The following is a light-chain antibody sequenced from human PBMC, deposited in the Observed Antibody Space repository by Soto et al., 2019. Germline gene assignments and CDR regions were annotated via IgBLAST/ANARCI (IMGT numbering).Light chain of an antibody. J-gene: IGLJ3*02. Sequence: QSALTQPASVSESPGQSITISCTGTSSDVGFYSYVSWYQHHPGNAPKLLIYDVANRPSGVSNRFSGSKSDNTAYLSISGLQAEDEADYYCSSYTRSGTPVFGGGTKVTGL. V-gene: IGLV2-14*03. CDR1: SSDVGFYSY. CDR3: SSYTRSGTPV. CDR2: DVA.